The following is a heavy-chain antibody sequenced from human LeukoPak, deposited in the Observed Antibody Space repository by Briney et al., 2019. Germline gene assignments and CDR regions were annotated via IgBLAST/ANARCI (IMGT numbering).Heavy chain of an antibody. CDR1: GFIFSSYS. V-gene: IGHV3-48*04. D-gene: IGHD2-15*01. CDR2: ISSSSSTI. J-gene: IGHJ4*02. Sequence: GGSLRLSCAASGFIFSSYSMNWVRQAPGKGLEWVSYISSSSSTIYYADSVKGRFTISRDNAKNSLYLQMNSLRAEDTAVYYCARELDCSGGSCYSVYWGQGTLVTVSS. CDR3: ARELDCSGGSCYSVY.